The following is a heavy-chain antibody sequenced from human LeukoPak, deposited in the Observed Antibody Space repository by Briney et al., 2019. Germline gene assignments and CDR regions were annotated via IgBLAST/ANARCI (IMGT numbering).Heavy chain of an antibody. D-gene: IGHD3-10*01. CDR2: IYHSGST. CDR3: ARDHRGSGSYYYYMDV. Sequence: PSETLSLTCTVSGYSLSSGYYWGWIRQPPGKGLEWIGSIYHSGSTYYNPSLKSRVTISVDTSKNQFSLQLSSVTAADTAVYYCARDHRGSGSYYYYMDVWGKGTTVTVSS. V-gene: IGHV4-38-2*02. CDR1: GYSLSSGYY. J-gene: IGHJ6*03.